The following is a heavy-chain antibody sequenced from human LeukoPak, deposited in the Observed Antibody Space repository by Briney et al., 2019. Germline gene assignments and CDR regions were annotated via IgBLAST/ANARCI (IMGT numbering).Heavy chain of an antibody. Sequence: SETLSLTCTVSGGSISSYYWSWIRQPPGKGLEWIGYIYYSGSTNYNPSLKSRVTISVDTSKNQFSLKLSSVTAADTAVYYCASSQWLGWFDPWGQGTLVPSPQ. CDR1: GGSISSYY. D-gene: IGHD6-19*01. CDR3: ASSQWLGWFDP. V-gene: IGHV4-59*01. CDR2: IYYSGST. J-gene: IGHJ5*02.